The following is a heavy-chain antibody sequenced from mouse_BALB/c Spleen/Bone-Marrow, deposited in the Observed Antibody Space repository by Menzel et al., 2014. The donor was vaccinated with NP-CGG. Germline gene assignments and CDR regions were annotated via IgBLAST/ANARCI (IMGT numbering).Heavy chain of an antibody. D-gene: IGHD1-1*01. V-gene: IGHV1S81*02. Sequence: VQLQESGAELVKPGASVKLSCKPSGYTFTSYWIHWVKRRPGQGLEWIGEINPVNGRNDYNEKFKNKAYMQLSSLTSEDSAVYYCTRYYSWYFDVWGAGTTVTVSS. CDR1: GYTFTSYW. CDR3: TRYYSWYFDV. J-gene: IGHJ1*01. CDR2: INPVNGRN.